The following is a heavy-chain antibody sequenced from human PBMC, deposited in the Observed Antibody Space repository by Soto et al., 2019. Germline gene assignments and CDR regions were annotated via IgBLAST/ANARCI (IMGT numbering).Heavy chain of an antibody. CDR1: GGSISSGGYS. J-gene: IGHJ5*02. CDR3: VRVPGP. Sequence: PSETRSLTCVVSGGSISSGGYSWSWIRQPPGKGLEWIGYIYHSGSTYYNPSLKSRVTISVDRSKNQFSLKLSSVTAADTAVYYCVRVPGPWGQGTLVTVSS. CDR2: IYHSGST. V-gene: IGHV4-30-2*01.